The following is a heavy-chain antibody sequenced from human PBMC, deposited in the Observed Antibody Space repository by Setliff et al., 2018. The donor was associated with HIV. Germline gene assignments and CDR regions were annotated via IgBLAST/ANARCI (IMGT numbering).Heavy chain of an antibody. D-gene: IGHD1-26*01. CDR2: ISSSSSYI. J-gene: IGHJ4*02. Sequence: LRLSCAASGFTFSSYNMNWVRQAPGKRLEWVSSISSSSSYIYYADSVKGRFTISRDNAKKTLYLQMKSLRGDDSAVYFCARARFSGSYYEGYFDSWGQGTRVTVSS. CDR3: ARARFSGSYYEGYFDS. V-gene: IGHV3-21*01. CDR1: GFTFSSYN.